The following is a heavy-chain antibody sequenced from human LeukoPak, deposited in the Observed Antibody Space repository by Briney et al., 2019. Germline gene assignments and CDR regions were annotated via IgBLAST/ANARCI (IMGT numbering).Heavy chain of an antibody. V-gene: IGHV1-46*01. D-gene: IGHD3-3*01. CDR3: ARAPYYDFWSGYYSTPNFDY. J-gene: IGHJ4*02. CDR1: GYTFTSYY. Sequence: ASVNVSCKASGYTFTSYYMHWVRQAPGQGLEWMGIINPSGGSTSYAQKFQGRVTMTRDTSTSTVYMELSSLRSEDTAVYYCARAPYYDFWSGYYSTPNFDYWGQGTLVTVSS. CDR2: INPSGGST.